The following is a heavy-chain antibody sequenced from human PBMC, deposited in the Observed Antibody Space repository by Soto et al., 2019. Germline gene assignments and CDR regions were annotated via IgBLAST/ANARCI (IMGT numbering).Heavy chain of an antibody. Sequence: EVHLVESGGGLVQPGGSLRLSCTAPEPTFSTYNMNWVRQAPGEGLEWISYISSSSTTIYYSDSVKGRFTISRDNAKKSVYIQMNSLRAEDTAVYYCVGGVVGSNYYYLDFWGQGTQVTVSS. CDR1: EPTFSTYN. CDR2: ISSSSTTI. CDR3: VGGVVGSNYYYLDF. D-gene: IGHD4-4*01. J-gene: IGHJ4*02. V-gene: IGHV3-48*01.